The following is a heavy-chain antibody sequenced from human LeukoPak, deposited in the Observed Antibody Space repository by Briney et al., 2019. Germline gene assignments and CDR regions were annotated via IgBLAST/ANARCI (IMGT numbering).Heavy chain of an antibody. CDR1: EFSVGSNY. J-gene: IGHJ4*02. CDR3: AKGAYCSGGNCYLGDLDY. D-gene: IGHD2-15*01. V-gene: IGHV3-66*01. CDR2: IYSGGST. Sequence: GGSLRLSCAASEFSVGSNYMTWVRQAPGKGLEWVSLIYSGGSTYYADSVKGRFTISRDNSKSTLYLQMNSLRVEDTAVYYCAKGAYCSGGNCYLGDLDYWGQGTLVTVSS.